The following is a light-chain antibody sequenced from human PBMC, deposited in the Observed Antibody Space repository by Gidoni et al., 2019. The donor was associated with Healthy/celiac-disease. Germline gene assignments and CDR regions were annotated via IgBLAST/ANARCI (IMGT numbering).Light chain of an antibody. CDR3: QQYGSSPGTT. Sequence: DIVLTQSPATLSLSPGERATLSCGASQSVSSSYLAWYQQNPGLAPRLLIYDASSRATGIPDRFSGSGSGTDFTLTISRLEPEDVAVYYCQQYGSSPGTTFGGGTKVEIK. J-gene: IGKJ4*01. V-gene: IGKV3D-20*01. CDR2: DAS. CDR1: QSVSSSY.